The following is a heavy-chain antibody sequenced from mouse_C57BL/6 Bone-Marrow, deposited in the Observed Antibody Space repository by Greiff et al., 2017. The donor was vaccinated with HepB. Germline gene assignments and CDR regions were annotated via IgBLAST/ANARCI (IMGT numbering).Heavy chain of an antibody. CDR3: ARRTRYFDV. D-gene: IGHD1-1*01. CDR1: GYTFTSYW. Sequence: QVQLQQPGAELVKPGASVKLSCKASGYTFTSYWMHWVKQRPGQGLEWIGMINPNSGSTNYNEKFKGKTTLTVAKSSSTAYMQLSSLTSEDSAVYCCARRTRYFDVWGTGTTVTVSS. V-gene: IGHV1-64*01. CDR2: INPNSGST. J-gene: IGHJ1*03.